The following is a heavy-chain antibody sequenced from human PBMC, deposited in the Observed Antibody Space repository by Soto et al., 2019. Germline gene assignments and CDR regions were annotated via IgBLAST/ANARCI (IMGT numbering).Heavy chain of an antibody. CDR2: INHSGST. J-gene: IGHJ5*02. CDR1: GGSFSGYY. Sequence: SETLSLTCAVYGGSFSGYYWSWIRRPPGKGLEWIGEINHSGSTNYNPSLKSRVTISVDTSKNQFSLKLSSVTAADTAVYYCARGGGNWGFDPWGQGPLVTVSS. D-gene: IGHD7-27*01. CDR3: ARGGGNWGFDP. V-gene: IGHV4-34*01.